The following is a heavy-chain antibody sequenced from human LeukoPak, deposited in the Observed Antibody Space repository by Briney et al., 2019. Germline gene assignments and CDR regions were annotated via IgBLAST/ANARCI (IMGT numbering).Heavy chain of an antibody. CDR3: ARGSYSNPYYFDY. D-gene: IGHD4-11*01. Sequence: KPSETLSLTCAVSGGSISSGGYSWSWIRQPPGKGLEWIGYIYHSGSTYYNPSLKSRITISVDRSKNQFSLKLSSVTAADTAVYYCARGSYSNPYYFDYWGQGTLVTVSS. V-gene: IGHV4-30-2*01. CDR2: IYHSGST. CDR1: GGSISSGGYS. J-gene: IGHJ4*02.